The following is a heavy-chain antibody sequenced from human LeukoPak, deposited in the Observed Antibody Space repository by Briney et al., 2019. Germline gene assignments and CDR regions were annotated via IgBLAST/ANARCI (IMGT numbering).Heavy chain of an antibody. CDR2: ISGSGNTI. V-gene: IGHV3-48*03. D-gene: IGHD2-15*01. J-gene: IGHJ4*02. Sequence: GGSLRLSCVASGFTFSTYEMTWVRQAPGKGLEWVSYISGSGNTIYYADSVKGRFTISRDNSKNTLYLQMNSLRAEDTAVYYCASTQRGDYFDYGGKGPL. CDR1: GFTFSTYE. CDR3: ASTQRGDYFDY.